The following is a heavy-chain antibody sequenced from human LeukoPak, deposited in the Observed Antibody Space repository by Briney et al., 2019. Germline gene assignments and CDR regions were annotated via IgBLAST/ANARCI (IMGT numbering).Heavy chain of an antibody. CDR2: ISSSSSYI. D-gene: IGHD3-22*01. Sequence: GGSLRLSCAASGFTFSSYTMNWVRQAPGKGLEWVSSISSSSSYIYYADSVKGRFTISRDNAKNTLYLQISSLRAEDTALYYCARDLRYYYDSSGYPDYWGQGTLVTVSS. CDR3: ARDLRYYYDSSGYPDY. CDR1: GFTFSSYT. J-gene: IGHJ4*02. V-gene: IGHV3-21*01.